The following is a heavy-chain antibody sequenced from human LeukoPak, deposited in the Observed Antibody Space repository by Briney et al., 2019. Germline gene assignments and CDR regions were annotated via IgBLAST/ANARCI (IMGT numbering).Heavy chain of an antibody. CDR3: ASQVVSSSGYYTLNFDY. D-gene: IGHD3-22*01. V-gene: IGHV3-53*01. CDR1: GFTFSSYA. CDR2: IYSGGST. J-gene: IGHJ4*02. Sequence: GGSLRLSCAASGFTFSSYAMSWVRQAPGKGLEWVSVIYSGGSTYYADSVKGRFTISRDNSKNTLYLQMNSLRAEDTAVYYCASQVVSSSGYYTLNFDYWGQGTLVTVSS.